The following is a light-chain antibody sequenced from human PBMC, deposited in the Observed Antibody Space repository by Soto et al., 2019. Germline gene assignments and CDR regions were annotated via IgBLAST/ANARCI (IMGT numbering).Light chain of an antibody. CDR3: QQRSNWPRT. CDR1: QSVSTY. CDR2: DAS. J-gene: IGKJ2*01. Sequence: EIVLTQSPATLSLSPGERATLSCRASQSVSTYLSWYQQKPGQAPRLLIYDASNRATGTPARFSGSVSGTDFTLTISSLESEDFAVYYCQQRSNWPRTFGQGTKLEIK. V-gene: IGKV3-11*01.